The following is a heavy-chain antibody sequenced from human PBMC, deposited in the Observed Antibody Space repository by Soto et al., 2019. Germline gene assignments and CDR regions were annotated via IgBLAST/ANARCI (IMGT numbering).Heavy chain of an antibody. Sequence: GGSLRLSCAASGFTVSSNYMSWVRQAPGKGLEWVLIIYSGGSTYYADSVKGRFTISRDNSKNTLYLQMNSLRAEDTAVYYCTRAYDFWTGGAFDIWGQGTMVTVSS. V-gene: IGHV3-66*01. CDR3: TRAYDFWTGGAFDI. CDR1: GFTVSSNY. CDR2: IYSGGST. J-gene: IGHJ3*02. D-gene: IGHD3-3*01.